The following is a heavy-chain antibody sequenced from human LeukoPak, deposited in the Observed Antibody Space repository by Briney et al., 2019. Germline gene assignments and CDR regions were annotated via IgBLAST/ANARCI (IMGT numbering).Heavy chain of an antibody. D-gene: IGHD3-16*01. V-gene: IGHV3-48*03. J-gene: IGHJ4*02. CDR2: ISSNGYTI. Sequence: PGGSLRLSCASSRCIFRSYEMNWVRQAPGKGMEWISHISSNGYTIYYADSVKGRFTISRDNDKNSLYLQMNSLRGEDTAVYYCTGGGDYWGQGTLVTVSS. CDR1: RCIFRSYE. CDR3: TGGGDY.